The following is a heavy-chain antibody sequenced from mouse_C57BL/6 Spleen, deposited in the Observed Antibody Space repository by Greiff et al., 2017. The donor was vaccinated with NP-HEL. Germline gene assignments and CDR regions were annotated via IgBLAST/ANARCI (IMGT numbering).Heavy chain of an antibody. CDR1: GFTFSDYG. CDR3: ARQNDYDLAY. CDR2: ISSGSSTI. D-gene: IGHD2-4*01. J-gene: IGHJ3*01. V-gene: IGHV5-17*01. Sequence: EVMLVESGGGLVKPGGSLKLSCAASGFTFSDYGMHWVRQAPEKGLEWVAYISSGSSTIYYADTVKGRFTISRDNAKNTLFLQMTGLRSEDTAMYYCARQNDYDLAYWGQGTLVTVSA.